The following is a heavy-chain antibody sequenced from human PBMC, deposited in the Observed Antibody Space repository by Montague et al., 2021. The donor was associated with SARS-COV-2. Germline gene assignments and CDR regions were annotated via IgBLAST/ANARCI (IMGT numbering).Heavy chain of an antibody. V-gene: IGHV4-59*01. CDR3: SRGTGYDYYFDC. CDR1: GGSISDYY. D-gene: IGHD5-12*01. J-gene: IGHJ4*02. CDR2: SCNNTGNT. Sequence: SETLSLTCSVSGGSISDYYWNWIRQPPGKGLEWIGFSCNNTGNTNYNPSLQSRGTISLDTTKNKFSLNLRSVTAADTALYFCSRGTGYDYYFDCWGLGTPVTVSS.